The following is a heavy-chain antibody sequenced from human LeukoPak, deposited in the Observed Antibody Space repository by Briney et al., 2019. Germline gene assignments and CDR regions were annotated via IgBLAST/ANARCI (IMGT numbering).Heavy chain of an antibody. CDR2: IWYDGGNK. D-gene: IGHD6-13*01. CDR3: ARTFSSSWYFDY. J-gene: IGHJ4*02. CDR1: GFTFSAYG. Sequence: PGGSLRLSCAASGFTFSAYGMHWVRQAPGKGLEWVALIWYDGGNKYYADSVKGRFTISRDNSKNTMYMEMHSLRAEDTAVYYCARTFSSSWYFDYWGQGTLVTVSS. V-gene: IGHV3-33*01.